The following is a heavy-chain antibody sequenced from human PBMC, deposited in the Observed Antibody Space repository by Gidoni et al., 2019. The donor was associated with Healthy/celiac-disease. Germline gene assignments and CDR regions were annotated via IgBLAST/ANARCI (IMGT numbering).Heavy chain of an antibody. CDR2: ISAYNGNT. CDR3: ARSEVTIFGVVYYFDY. CDR1: GYTFTSYG. D-gene: IGHD3-3*01. Sequence: QVQLVQPGAEVTKPEASVKVSCKPSGYTFTSYGISWVRQAPGQGLEWMGWISAYNGNTNYAQKLQGRVTMTTDTSTSTAYMELRSLRSDDTAVYYCARSEVTIFGVVYYFDYWGQGTLVTVSS. V-gene: IGHV1-18*01. J-gene: IGHJ4*02.